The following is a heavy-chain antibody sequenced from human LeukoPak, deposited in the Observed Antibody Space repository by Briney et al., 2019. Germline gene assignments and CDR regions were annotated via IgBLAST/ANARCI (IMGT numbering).Heavy chain of an antibody. Sequence: GGSLRLSCAASGFSFSNYAMSWVRQAPSRGREWVSSLRGDGDTFYADAVKGRFILSRDDSSNTVYLQLNNLRVEDTAVYYCARASRISNDDAVWWGQGTPVTVTS. CDR2: LRGDGDT. J-gene: IGHJ4*02. CDR1: GFSFSNYA. D-gene: IGHD1-1*01. CDR3: ARASRISNDDAVW. V-gene: IGHV3-23*01.